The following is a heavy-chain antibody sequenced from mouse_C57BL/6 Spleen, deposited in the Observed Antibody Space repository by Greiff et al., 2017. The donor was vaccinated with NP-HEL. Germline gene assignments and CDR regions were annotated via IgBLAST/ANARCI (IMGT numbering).Heavy chain of an antibody. CDR2: IDPSDSET. V-gene: IGHV1-52*01. D-gene: IGHD1-1*01. CDR3: ARGDYGSSYRYFDV. J-gene: IGHJ1*03. Sequence: QVQLQQSGAELVRPGSSVKLSCKASGYTFTSYWMHWVKQRPIQGLEWIGNIDPSDSETHYNQKFKDKATLTVDKSSSTAYMQLSSLTSEDSAVYYCARGDYGSSYRYFDVWGTGTTVTVSS. CDR1: GYTFTSYW.